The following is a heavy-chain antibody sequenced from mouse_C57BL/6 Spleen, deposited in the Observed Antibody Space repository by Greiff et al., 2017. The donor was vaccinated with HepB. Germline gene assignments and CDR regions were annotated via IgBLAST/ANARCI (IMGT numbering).Heavy chain of an antibody. V-gene: IGHV1-22*01. CDR3: ARWGGYDYDERFDY. D-gene: IGHD2-4*01. CDR2: INPNNGGT. Sequence: EVQLQQSGPELVKPGASVKMSCKASGYTFTDYNMHWVKQSHGKSLEWIGYINPNNGGTSYNQKFKGKATLTVNKSSSTAYMELRSLTSEESAVYYCARWGGYDYDERFDYWGQGTTLTVSS. CDR1: GYTFTDYN. J-gene: IGHJ2*01.